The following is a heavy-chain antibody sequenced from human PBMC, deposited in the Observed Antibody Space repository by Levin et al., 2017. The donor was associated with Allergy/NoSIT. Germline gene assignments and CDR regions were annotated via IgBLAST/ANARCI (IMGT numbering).Heavy chain of an antibody. CDR3: ARTNPDYGSGSYGDY. D-gene: IGHD3-10*01. CDR1: GGSISSGDYY. CDR2: IYYSGST. Sequence: ASETLSLTCTVSGGSISSGDYYWSWIRQPPGKGLEWIGYIYYSGSTYYNPSLKSRVTISVDTSKNQFSLKLSSVTAADTAVYYCARTNPDYGSGSYGDYWGQGTLVTVSS. V-gene: IGHV4-30-4*01. J-gene: IGHJ4*02.